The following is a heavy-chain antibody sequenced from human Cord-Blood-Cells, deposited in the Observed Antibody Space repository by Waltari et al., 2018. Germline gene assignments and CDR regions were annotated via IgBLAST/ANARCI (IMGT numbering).Heavy chain of an antibody. D-gene: IGHD1-26*01. Sequence: EVQLLESGGGLVQPGGSLRLSCAASGFTFRSYAMSWVRQAPGKGLEWVSVISGSGGSTYYADSVKGRFTISRDNSKNTLYRQMNSLRGEDTAVYYCAKDRRSYYYFDYWGQGTLVTVSS. CDR3: AKDRRSYYYFDY. V-gene: IGHV3-23*01. CDR1: GFTFRSYA. J-gene: IGHJ4*02. CDR2: ISGSGGST.